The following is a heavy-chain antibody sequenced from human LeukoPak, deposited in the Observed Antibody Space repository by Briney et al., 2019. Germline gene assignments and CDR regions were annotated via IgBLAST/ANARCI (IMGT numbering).Heavy chain of an antibody. CDR3: ARVRTEWYIDL. CDR1: GFIFNSHW. D-gene: IGHD2-2*01. CDR2: IRQDGDEK. V-gene: IGHV3-7*01. Sequence: GGSLRLSCAGSGFIFNSHWMTWVRQAPGMGLEWVGNIRQDGDEKFYADSVRGRFTISRDNAKNSLYLHLNSLRAGDTAIYYCARVRTEWYIDLWGRGTLVTVSP. J-gene: IGHJ2*01.